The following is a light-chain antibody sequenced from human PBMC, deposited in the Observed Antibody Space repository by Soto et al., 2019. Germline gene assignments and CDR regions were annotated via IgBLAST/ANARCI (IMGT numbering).Light chain of an antibody. V-gene: IGKV3-20*01. Sequence: EIVLTQSPGTLSLSPGERATLSCRASQSVTSSYLAWYQQKPGQAPRLLIYGVSSRATGIPDRFSGSGSGTDFTRSISSLEPEDFAVYFCHQYGGSPGAFGQGTKLEIK. CDR3: HQYGGSPGA. J-gene: IGKJ2*01. CDR1: QSVTSSY. CDR2: GVS.